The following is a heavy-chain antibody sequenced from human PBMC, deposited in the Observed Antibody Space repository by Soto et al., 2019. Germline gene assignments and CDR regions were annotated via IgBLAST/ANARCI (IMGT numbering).Heavy chain of an antibody. CDR2: IYYSGST. J-gene: IGHJ6*03. CDR3: ARMSGTGYYYYMDV. Sequence: QLQLQESGPGLVKPSETLSLTCTVSGGSISSSSYYWGWIRQPPGKGLEWIGSIYYSGSTYYNPSLKRRVPFSVAPSRPPFSLELSSVTAADTAVYYCARMSGTGYYYYMDVWGKGTTVTVSS. CDR1: GGSISSSSYY. V-gene: IGHV4-39*01. D-gene: IGHD6-13*01.